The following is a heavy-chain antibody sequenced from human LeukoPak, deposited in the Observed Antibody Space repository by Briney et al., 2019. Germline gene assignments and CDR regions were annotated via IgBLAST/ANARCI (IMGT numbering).Heavy chain of an antibody. J-gene: IGHJ2*01. CDR1: GITVSSYY. CDR2: IYGGGTT. V-gene: IGHV3-53*01. D-gene: IGHD5-24*01. Sequence: GGSLRLSCAVSGITVSSYYMSLGRQAPGKGLEWVSIIYGGGTTYYTDSVKGRFTISRDSSKNTVYLQMNSLRAEDTAVYFCAKLTDFWGRGTLVTVSS. CDR3: AKLTDF.